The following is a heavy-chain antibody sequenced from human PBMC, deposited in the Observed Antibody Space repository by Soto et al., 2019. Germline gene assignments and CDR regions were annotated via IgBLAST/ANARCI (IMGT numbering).Heavy chain of an antibody. CDR2: IYYSGST. CDR1: VGSISSSSYY. D-gene: IGHD3-10*01. V-gene: IGHV4-39*01. J-gene: IGHJ4*02. Sequence: QLQLQESAPGLVKPSETLSLTCTVSVGSISSSSYYWGWIRQPPGKGLEWIGSIYYSGSTYYNPSLKSRVTISVDTSKNQFSLKLSSVTAADTAVYYCARTGSGSYLSYWAQGTLVTVSS. CDR3: ARTGSGSYLSY.